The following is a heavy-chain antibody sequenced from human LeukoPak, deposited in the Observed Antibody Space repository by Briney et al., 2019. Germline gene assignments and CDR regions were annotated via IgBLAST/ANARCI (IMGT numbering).Heavy chain of an antibody. CDR3: ARDLSI. CDR2: ITGSSSSI. J-gene: IGHJ3*02. V-gene: IGHV3-48*02. Sequence: PGGSLRLSCAASGFTFSSYSMSWVRQAPGKGLEWTSFITGSSSSIYYADSVKGRFTISRDNAMNSLYLQMNSLRDEDTAVYYCARDLSIWGQGTMVTVSS. CDR1: GFTFSSYS. D-gene: IGHD3-9*01.